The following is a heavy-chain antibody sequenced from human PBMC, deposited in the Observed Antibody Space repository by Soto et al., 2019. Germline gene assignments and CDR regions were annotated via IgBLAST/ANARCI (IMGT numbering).Heavy chain of an antibody. CDR3: AKAGYCTGVSCYFYYCDS. CDR1: GFTFNNYA. V-gene: IGHV3-23*01. Sequence: EVQLLESGGGLLQPGGSLRLSCSASGFTFNNYAMAWVRQAPGEGLEWVSGISGSGATPYYADSVKGRFTISRDNSKNTLFLQMNSLSAGDTAVYFCAKAGYCTGVSCYFYYCDSCDQGALVTVAS. D-gene: IGHD2-15*01. J-gene: IGHJ4*02. CDR2: ISGSGATP.